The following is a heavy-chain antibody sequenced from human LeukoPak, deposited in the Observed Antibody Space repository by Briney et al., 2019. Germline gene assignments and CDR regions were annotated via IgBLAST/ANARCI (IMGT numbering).Heavy chain of an antibody. CDR2: IYYSGST. J-gene: IGHJ4*02. CDR1: GGSISSGDYY. D-gene: IGHD2-15*01. V-gene: IGHV4-30-4*08. CDR3: ARDEEVVAALFYFDY. Sequence: SETLSLTCTVSGGSISSGDYYWSWIRQPPGKGLEWIGYIYYSGSTYYNPSLKSRVTISVDTSKNQFSLKLSSVTAADTAVYYCARDEEVVAALFYFDYWGQGTLVTVSS.